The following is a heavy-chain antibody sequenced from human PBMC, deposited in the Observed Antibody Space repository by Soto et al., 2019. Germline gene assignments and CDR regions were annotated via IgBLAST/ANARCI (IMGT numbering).Heavy chain of an antibody. CDR1: GGSISSGGYS. Sequence: PSETLSLTCAVSGGSISSGGYSWSWIRQPPGKGLEWIGYIYHSGSTYYNPSLKSRVTISVDTSKNQFSLKLSSVTAADTAVYYCMLGSGWKDFEYWGRGTLVTVSS. CDR3: MLGSGWKDFEY. D-gene: IGHD3-22*01. CDR2: IYHSGST. J-gene: IGHJ4*02. V-gene: IGHV4-30-2*01.